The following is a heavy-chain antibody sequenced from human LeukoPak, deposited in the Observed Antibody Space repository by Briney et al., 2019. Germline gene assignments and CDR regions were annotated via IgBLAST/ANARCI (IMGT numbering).Heavy chain of an antibody. V-gene: IGHV1-2*02. CDR2: INPSGGST. D-gene: IGHD3-22*01. Sequence: ASVKVSCKASGYTFTSYYMHWVRQAPGQGLEWMGIINPSGGSTNYAQKFQGRVTMTRDTSISTAYMELSRLKSDDTAVYYCARDLYYYDSSGDDVDYWGQGTLVTVSS. CDR3: ARDLYYYDSSGDDVDY. J-gene: IGHJ4*02. CDR1: GYTFTSYY.